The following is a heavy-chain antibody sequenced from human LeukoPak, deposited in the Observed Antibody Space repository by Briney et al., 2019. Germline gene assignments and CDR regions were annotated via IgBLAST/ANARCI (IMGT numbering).Heavy chain of an antibody. J-gene: IGHJ4*02. CDR3: ARVTSGGYLDS. Sequence: SETLSLTCTVSGGSISSGSYYWSWIRQPAGKGLEWIGRIYTSGSTNYNPSLKSRVPISVDTSKNQFSLKLNSVTAADTAVYYCARVTSGGYLDSWGQGTLVTVSS. CDR1: GGSISSGSYY. CDR2: IYTSGST. D-gene: IGHD3-22*01. V-gene: IGHV4-61*02.